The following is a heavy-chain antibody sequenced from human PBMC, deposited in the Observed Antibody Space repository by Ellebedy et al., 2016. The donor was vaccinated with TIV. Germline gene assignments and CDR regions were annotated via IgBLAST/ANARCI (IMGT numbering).Heavy chain of an antibody. CDR1: GFTVSSNY. CDR3: ARDRYYDSSGVYYSDY. Sequence: GESPKISCAASGFTVSSNYMSWVRQAPGKGLEWVSLIYSGGSTFYADSVKGRFTISRDASKDTLYLQMNSLRAEDTAVYYCARDRYYDSSGVYYSDYWGQGTLVTVSS. V-gene: IGHV3-66*01. CDR2: IYSGGST. D-gene: IGHD3-22*01. J-gene: IGHJ4*02.